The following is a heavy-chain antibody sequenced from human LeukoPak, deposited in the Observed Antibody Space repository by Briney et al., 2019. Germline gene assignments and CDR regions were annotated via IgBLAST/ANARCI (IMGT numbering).Heavy chain of an antibody. CDR1: GFTFSSYA. CDR3: ATYYGSGNPFDY. J-gene: IGHJ4*02. V-gene: IGHV3-23*01. Sequence: GGSLRLSCAASGFTFSSYAMSRVRQAPGKGLEWVSAISGSGGSTYYADSVKGRFTISRDNSKNTLYLQMNSLRAEDTAVYYCATYYGSGNPFDYWGQGTLVTVSS. D-gene: IGHD3-10*01. CDR2: ISGSGGST.